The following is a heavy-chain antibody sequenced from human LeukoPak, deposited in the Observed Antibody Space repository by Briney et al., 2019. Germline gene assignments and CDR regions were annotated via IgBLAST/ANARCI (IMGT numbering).Heavy chain of an antibody. J-gene: IGHJ4*02. Sequence: ASVKVSCKASGGTFSSYAISWVRQAPGQGLEWMGRIIPIFGTANYAQKFQGRVTITTDESTSTAYMELSSLRSEDTAVYYCARESGGSFAPPRFDYWGQGTLVTVSS. CDR1: GGTFSSYA. V-gene: IGHV1-69*05. D-gene: IGHD2-15*01. CDR3: ARESGGSFAPPRFDY. CDR2: IIPIFGTA.